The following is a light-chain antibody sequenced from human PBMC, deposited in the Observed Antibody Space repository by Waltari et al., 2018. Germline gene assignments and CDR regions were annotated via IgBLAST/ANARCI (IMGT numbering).Light chain of an antibody. CDR3: SSWTDSDSLKLL. CDR2: DVT. CDR1: SSAVGGSNY. V-gene: IGLV2-14*03. J-gene: IGLJ2*01. Sequence: QSALTQPASVSGSPGQSITISCTGTSSAVGGSNYVSCYQQHPGKVPQHMIYDVTNRPSEVSNRFSGAKSGNTASLTISGLQAEDEADYYCSSWTDSDSLKLLFGGGTKLTVL.